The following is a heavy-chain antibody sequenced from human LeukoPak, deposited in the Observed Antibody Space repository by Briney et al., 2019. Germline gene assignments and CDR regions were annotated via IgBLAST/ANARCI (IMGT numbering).Heavy chain of an antibody. V-gene: IGHV4-59*08. CDR2: IYYSGST. D-gene: IGHD6-13*01. J-gene: IGHJ6*02. CDR3: ARGNDSPYSSSWYYYYYGMDV. CDR1: GGSISSYY. Sequence: PSETLSLTCTVSGGSISSYYWSWIRQPPGKGLEWIGYIYYSGSTNYNPSLKSRVTISVDTSKNQFSLKLSSVTAADTAVYYCARGNDSPYSSSWYYYYYGMDVWGQGATVTVSS.